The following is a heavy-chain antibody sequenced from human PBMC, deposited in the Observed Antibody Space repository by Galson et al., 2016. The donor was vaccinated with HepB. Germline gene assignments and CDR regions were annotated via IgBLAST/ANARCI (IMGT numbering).Heavy chain of an antibody. J-gene: IGHJ5*02. V-gene: IGHV1-3*01. CDR3: ATTGYCSGGSCYRGWFDP. CDR1: GNSFSNYA. D-gene: IGHD2-15*01. CDR2: INGGNSDT. Sequence: SVKVSCKASGNSFSNYAMHWVRQAPGQRLEWMGWINGGNSDTKYSQQFQGRVTFTRVTSASTAYLELSNLTSEDTAVYYCATTGYCSGGSCYRGWFDPWGQGTLVTVSS.